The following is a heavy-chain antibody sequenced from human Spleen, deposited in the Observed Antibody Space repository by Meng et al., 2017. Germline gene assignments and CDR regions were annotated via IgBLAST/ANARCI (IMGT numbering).Heavy chain of an antibody. CDR2: IYTSGNT. J-gene: IGHJ6*02. D-gene: IGHD2-2*01. CDR1: GASIRSYD. V-gene: IGHV4-4*07. Sequence: GSLRLSCTVSGASIRSYDWSWIRQPAGKGLEWIGRIYTSGNTNHNPSLRSRVTMSVDTSKNQFSLKLSSVTAADTAVYYCAREGYHDHYGMDVWGQGTTVTVSS. CDR3: AREGYHDHYGMDV.